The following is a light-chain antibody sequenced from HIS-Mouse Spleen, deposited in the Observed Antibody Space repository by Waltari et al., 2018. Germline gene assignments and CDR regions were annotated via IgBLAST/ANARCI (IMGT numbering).Light chain of an antibody. CDR3: QQYNSWWT. Sequence: DIQMTQSPSTLSASVGDRVTITCRASQSISSWLAWYQRKPGKAPKLLIYKASSLESGVPSRFSCSGSGTEFTLTISSLQPDDFATYYCQQYNSWWTFGQGTKVEIK. V-gene: IGKV1-5*03. J-gene: IGKJ1*01. CDR1: QSISSW. CDR2: KAS.